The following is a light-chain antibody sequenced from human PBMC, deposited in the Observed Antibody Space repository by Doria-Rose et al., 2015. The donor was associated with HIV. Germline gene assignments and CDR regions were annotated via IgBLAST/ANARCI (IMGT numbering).Light chain of an antibody. Sequence: TQPPGTLSLSPGERATLSCRASQSVSSKYVAWYQQKPGQAPRLLIYGASSRAAGISDRFSGSGSGTDFTLTITRLEPEDFAVFFCQQYGSSPYTFGQGTKLQIK. CDR2: GAS. V-gene: IGKV3-20*01. CDR3: QQYGSSPYT. J-gene: IGKJ2*01. CDR1: QSVSSKY.